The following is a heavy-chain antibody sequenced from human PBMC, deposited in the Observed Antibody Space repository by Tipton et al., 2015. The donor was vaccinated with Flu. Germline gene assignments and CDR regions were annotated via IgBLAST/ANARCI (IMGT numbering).Heavy chain of an antibody. Sequence: TLSLTCTVSGGSISSYYWSRIRQPPGKGLEWIGYIYYSGSTNYNPSLKSRVTISVDTSKNQFSLKLSSVTAADTAVYYCARGCPYYDFWSGYYMDYMDVWGKGPTVTVSS. CDR2: IYYSGST. CDR3: ARGCPYYDFWSGYYMDYMDV. D-gene: IGHD3-3*01. CDR1: GGSISSYY. J-gene: IGHJ6*03. V-gene: IGHV4-59*01.